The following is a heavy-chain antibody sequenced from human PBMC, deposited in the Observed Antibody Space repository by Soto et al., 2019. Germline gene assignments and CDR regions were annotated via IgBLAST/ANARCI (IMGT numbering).Heavy chain of an antibody. CDR2: IYYSGST. Sequence: QLQLQESGPGLVKPSETLSLTCTVSVGSITSISYSWGWIRHPPGKGLEWIGSIYYSGSTYYNPSLKSRVTISVDTSKNQFSLKLSSVTAADTAVYYCAGLDFWSGYTDYWGQGTLVTVSS. CDR1: VGSITSISYS. CDR3: AGLDFWSGYTDY. D-gene: IGHD3-3*01. V-gene: IGHV4-39*01. J-gene: IGHJ4*02.